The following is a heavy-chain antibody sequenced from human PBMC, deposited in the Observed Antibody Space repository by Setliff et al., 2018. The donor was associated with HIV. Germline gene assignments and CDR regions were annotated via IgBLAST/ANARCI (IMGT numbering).Heavy chain of an antibody. Sequence: KPSETLSLTCTVSGDSVSSASYYWSWIRQPPGKGLEWIGYIYYSGTTKYNPSLKSRVTISVDTSKNQFSLKLSSVTAADTAVYYCASEAWTSYRSSSGYYYYYMDVWGKGTTVTV. J-gene: IGHJ6*03. CDR1: GDSVSSASYY. CDR3: ASEAWTSYRSSSGYYYYYMDV. CDR2: IYYSGTT. D-gene: IGHD6-6*01. V-gene: IGHV4-61*01.